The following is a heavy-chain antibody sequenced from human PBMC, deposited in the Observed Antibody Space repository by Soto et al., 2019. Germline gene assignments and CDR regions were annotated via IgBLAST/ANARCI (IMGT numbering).Heavy chain of an antibody. Sequence: AAVKVSCKSSGYTFTDYYIHWVRQAPGQGLEWMGWINPNSGGTNYAQKFQGRVTMTRDTSISTAYMELSRLISDDTVVYYCARGDVRVVAYFDQWGQGALVTVFS. D-gene: IGHD2-15*01. CDR1: GYTFTDYY. V-gene: IGHV1-2*02. J-gene: IGHJ4*02. CDR2: INPNSGGT. CDR3: ARGDVRVVAYFDQ.